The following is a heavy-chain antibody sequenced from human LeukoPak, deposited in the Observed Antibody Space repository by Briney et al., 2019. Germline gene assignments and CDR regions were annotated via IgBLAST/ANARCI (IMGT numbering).Heavy chain of an antibody. J-gene: IGHJ4*02. CDR3: ARLIKWSSDY. CDR2: IYSGDTT. V-gene: IGHV3-53*04. D-gene: IGHD2-15*01. Sequence: PGGSLRLSCAASGFTVSSNYMSWVRQAPGKGLEWVSVIYSGDTTYYADSVKGRFTISRHNSRNTLYLQMNSLRTEDTAMYYCARLIKWSSDYWGQGTPVTVSS. CDR1: GFTVSSNY.